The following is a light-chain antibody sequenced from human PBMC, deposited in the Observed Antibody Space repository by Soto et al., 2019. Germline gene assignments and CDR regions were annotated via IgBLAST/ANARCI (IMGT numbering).Light chain of an antibody. CDR1: ISDVGGYNY. Sequence: SVLTDPSSVSGSPLQSITISCTGTISDVGGYNYVSWYQQHPGKAPKLMIYEVSNRPSGVSNRFSGSKSGNTASLTISGLQAEDEADYYCSSYTSSSIPWVFGGGTQLTVL. CDR3: SSYTSSSIPWV. J-gene: IGLJ3*02. CDR2: EVS. V-gene: IGLV2-14*01.